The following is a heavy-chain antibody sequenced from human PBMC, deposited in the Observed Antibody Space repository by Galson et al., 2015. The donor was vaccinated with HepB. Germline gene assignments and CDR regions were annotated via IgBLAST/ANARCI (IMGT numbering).Heavy chain of an antibody. CDR2: IWYDGSNK. D-gene: IGHD3-22*01. V-gene: IGHV3-33*01. CDR1: GFTFSSYG. J-gene: IGHJ4*02. Sequence: SLRLSCAASGFTFSSYGMHWVRQAPGKGLEWVAVIWYDGSNKYYADSVKGRFTISRDNSKNTLYLQMNSLRAEDTAVYYCARDGHYYDSSGYYDYWGQGTLVTVSS. CDR3: ARDGHYYDSSGYYDY.